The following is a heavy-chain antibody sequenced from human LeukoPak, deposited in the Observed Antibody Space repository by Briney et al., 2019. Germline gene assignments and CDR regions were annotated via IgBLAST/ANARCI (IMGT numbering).Heavy chain of an antibody. CDR3: ARARGTVAIDY. CDR2: IYYSGST. Sequence: SETLSLTCTVSGGSISSYYWSWIRQPPGKGLEWIGYIYYSGSTNYNPSLKSRVTMSVDTSKNQFSLKLSSVTAADTAVYYCARARGTVAIDYWGQGTLVTVSS. CDR1: GGSISSYY. D-gene: IGHD5-12*01. V-gene: IGHV4-59*12. J-gene: IGHJ4*02.